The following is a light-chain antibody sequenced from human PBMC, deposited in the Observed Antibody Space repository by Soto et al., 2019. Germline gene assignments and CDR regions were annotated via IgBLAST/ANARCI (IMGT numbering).Light chain of an antibody. V-gene: IGLV1-44*01. Sequence: QSVLTQSPSASGTPGQRVTISCSGGSSNIGSNTVNWYQQLPGTAPKLLIYSTSQRPSGVPDRFSGSKSGTSASLAISGLQSEDEADYYCAAWDDSLNGLFGGGTQLTVL. CDR3: AAWDDSLNGL. CDR2: STS. J-gene: IGLJ2*01. CDR1: SSNIGSNT.